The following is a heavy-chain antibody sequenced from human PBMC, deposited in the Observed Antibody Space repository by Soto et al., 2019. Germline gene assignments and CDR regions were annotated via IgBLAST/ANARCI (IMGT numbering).Heavy chain of an antibody. Sequence: EVQLLESGGGLVQPGWSLRLSCGASGCTFSSYAMNWVRQAPGKGLEWVSAMSGTGGSTYYADSVKGRFTISRDNSKNTLYLQMNSLRVEDTAVFYCAKAGFSSGWSPSYFDYWGQGTLVTVSS. CDR2: MSGTGGST. CDR3: AKAGFSSGWSPSYFDY. J-gene: IGHJ4*02. CDR1: GCTFSSYA. D-gene: IGHD6-19*01. V-gene: IGHV3-23*01.